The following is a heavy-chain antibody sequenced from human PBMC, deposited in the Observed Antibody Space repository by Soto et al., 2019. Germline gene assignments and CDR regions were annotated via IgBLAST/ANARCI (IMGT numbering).Heavy chain of an antibody. CDR2: ISYDGSNK. J-gene: IGHJ4*02. CDR3: AKVPVRWFEVGYFDY. D-gene: IGHD3-10*01. V-gene: IGHV3-30*18. Sequence: GGSLRLSCAASGFTFSSYGMHWVRQAPGKGLEWVAVISYDGSNKYYADSVKGRFTISRDNSKNTLYLQMNSLRAEDTAVYYCAKVPVRWFEVGYFDYWGQGTLVTVSS. CDR1: GFTFSSYG.